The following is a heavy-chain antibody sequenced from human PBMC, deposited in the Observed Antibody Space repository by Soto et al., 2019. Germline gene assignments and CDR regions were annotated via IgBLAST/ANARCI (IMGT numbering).Heavy chain of an antibody. Sequence: QITLKESGPTLVKPTQTLTLTCTFSGFSLETSGMGMSCIRQPPGKSLEWLALVYWDDDKRYSPSLKNRLTITKDTYKNQVVLTLTNVDPVDTATYSCAHSLYHYENSGHYTYWSFDLWGRGTLVTLSS. CDR2: VYWDDDK. J-gene: IGHJ2*01. CDR3: AHSLYHYENSGHYTYWSFDL. CDR1: GFSLETSGMG. D-gene: IGHD3-22*01. V-gene: IGHV2-5*02.